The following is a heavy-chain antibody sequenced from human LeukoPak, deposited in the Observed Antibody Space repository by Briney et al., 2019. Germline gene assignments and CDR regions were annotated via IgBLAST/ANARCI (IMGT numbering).Heavy chain of an antibody. J-gene: IGHJ3*02. D-gene: IGHD5-12*01. CDR2: ISGSGGST. CDR1: GFTFSSYA. V-gene: IGHV3-23*01. Sequence: GGSLRLSCAASGFTFSSYAMSWVRQAPGKGLEWVSAISGSGGSTYYADSVKGRFTISRDNSKNTLYLQMNSLRAEDTAVYYCARDMSGYSGYPRDAFDIWGQGTMVTVSS. CDR3: ARDMSGYSGYPRDAFDI.